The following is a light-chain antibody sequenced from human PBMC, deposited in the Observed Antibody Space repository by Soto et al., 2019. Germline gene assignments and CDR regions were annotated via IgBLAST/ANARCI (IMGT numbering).Light chain of an antibody. J-gene: IGLJ1*01. V-gene: IGLV2-14*01. CDR2: EVS. Sequence: QSALTQPASVSGSPGQSITISCTGTSSDVGGYNYVSWYQQYPGKAPKLVIFEVSNRPSGVSNRFSGSKSGNTASLTISGLQADDEADYYCSSYTSSSTFVFGTGTKVTVL. CDR3: SSYTSSSTFV. CDR1: SSDVGGYNY.